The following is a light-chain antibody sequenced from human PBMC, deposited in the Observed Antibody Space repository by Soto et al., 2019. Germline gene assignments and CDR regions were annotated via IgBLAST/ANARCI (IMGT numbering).Light chain of an antibody. CDR2: DTN. J-gene: IGLJ3*02. V-gene: IGLV7-46*01. Sequence: QAVVTQEPSLTVYPGGTVTLTCGSSTGAVTSGHFPYWFQQKPGQAPRTLIYDTNNKHSWTPARFSGSLLGGKAALTLSGAQPEDEADYYCLLSYSGARVFGGGTKLTVL. CDR3: LLSYSGARV. CDR1: TGAVTSGHF.